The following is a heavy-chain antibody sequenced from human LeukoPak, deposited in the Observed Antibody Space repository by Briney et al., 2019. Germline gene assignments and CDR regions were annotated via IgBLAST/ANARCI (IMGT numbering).Heavy chain of an antibody. V-gene: IGHV4-59*12. CDR3: ARGSSRIYYYDSSGYSHAFDY. CDR2: IYYSGSS. D-gene: IGHD3-22*01. CDR1: GGSISSYY. Sequence: PSETLSLTCTVSGGSISSYYWTWIRQPPGKGLEWIGYIYYSGSSNYNPSLKSRVTISVDTSKNQFSLQVNSVTPEDTAVYYCARGSSRIYYYDSSGYSHAFDYWGQGILVTVSS. J-gene: IGHJ4*02.